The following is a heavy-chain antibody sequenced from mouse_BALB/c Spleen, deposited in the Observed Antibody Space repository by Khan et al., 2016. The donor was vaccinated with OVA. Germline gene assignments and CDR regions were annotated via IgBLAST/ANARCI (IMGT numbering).Heavy chain of an antibody. D-gene: IGHD3-3*01. J-gene: IGHJ3*01. V-gene: IGHV1S137*01. CDR1: GYTFTDYA. Sequence: VQLQQSGAELVRPGVSVKLSCKGSGYTFTDYAMHWMKQSHAKSLEWIGDISTYYGHAISNQKFKGKATMTVDKSSSTAYMELARLTSEDSAIYYCARGGRFAYWGQGTLVTVSA. CDR3: ARGGRFAY. CDR2: ISTYYGHA.